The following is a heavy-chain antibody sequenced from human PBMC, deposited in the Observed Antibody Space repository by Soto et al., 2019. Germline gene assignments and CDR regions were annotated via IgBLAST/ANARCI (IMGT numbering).Heavy chain of an antibody. CDR3: ARDRPSVAAAGYYFDY. D-gene: IGHD6-13*01. V-gene: IGHV4-61*08. CDR2: IYYSGST. CDR1: GGSISSGGYY. J-gene: IGHJ4*02. Sequence: SETQSLTCTVSGGSISSGGYYRSWIRQPPGKGLEWIGYIYYSGSTNYNPSLKSRVTISVDTSKNQFSLKLSSVTAADTAVYYCARDRPSVAAAGYYFDYWGQGTLVTVSS.